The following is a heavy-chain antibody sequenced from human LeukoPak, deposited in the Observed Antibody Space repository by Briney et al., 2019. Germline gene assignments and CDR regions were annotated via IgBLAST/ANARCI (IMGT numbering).Heavy chain of an antibody. CDR2: TYSSGST. J-gene: IGHJ6*02. CDR1: GGSISTYY. Sequence: PSETLSLTCTVSGGSISTYYWTWIRQPPGKGLEWIGYTYSSGSTNSNPSLKSRVTISVDTSKNQFSLKLNSVTAADTAVYYCARGYSYVLYYGMDVWGQGTTVTVSS. V-gene: IGHV4-59*01. CDR3: ARGYSYVLYYGMDV. D-gene: IGHD5-18*01.